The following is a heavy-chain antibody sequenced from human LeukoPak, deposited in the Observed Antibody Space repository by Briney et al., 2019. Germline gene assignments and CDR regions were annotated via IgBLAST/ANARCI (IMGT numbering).Heavy chain of an antibody. CDR3: ARVLGCSSTSCYRSGFDP. CDR1: GGSISSYY. Sequence: PSETLSLTCTVSGGSISSYYWSWIRQPPGKGLEWIGYIYYSGSTNYNPSLKSRFTISVDTSKNQFSLKLSSVTAADTAVYYCARVLGCSSTSCYRSGFDPWGQGTLVTVSS. V-gene: IGHV4-59*01. J-gene: IGHJ5*02. D-gene: IGHD2-2*01. CDR2: IYYSGST.